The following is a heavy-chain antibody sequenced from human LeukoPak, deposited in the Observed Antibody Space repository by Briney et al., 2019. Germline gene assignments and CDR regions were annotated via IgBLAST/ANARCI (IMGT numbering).Heavy chain of an antibody. CDR1: GFTFSSYA. CDR3: AKISGSYQTPFDY. V-gene: IGHV3-23*01. D-gene: IGHD1-26*01. Sequence: PGGSLRLSCAASGFTFSSYAMSWVRQAPGKGLEWVSAISSSGGSTYYADSVKGRFTIYRDNSKNTLYLQMNSLRAEDTAVYYCAKISGSYQTPFDYWGQGTLVTVSS. CDR2: ISSSGGST. J-gene: IGHJ4*02.